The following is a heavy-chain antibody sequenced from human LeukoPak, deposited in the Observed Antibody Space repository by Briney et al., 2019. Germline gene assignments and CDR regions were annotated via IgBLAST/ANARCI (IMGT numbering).Heavy chain of an antibody. CDR3: AKHHILTGYYFFTPFFDY. J-gene: IGHJ4*02. CDR2: INHSGST. CDR1: GGSFSGYY. V-gene: IGHV4-34*01. Sequence: TSETLSLTCAVYGGSFSGYYWSWIRQPPGKGLEWIGEINHSGSTNYNPSLNSRVTISVDTSKNHFSLKVSSVSAADTAVYHCAKHHILTGYYFFTPFFDYWSQRTLVTVSS. D-gene: IGHD3-9*01.